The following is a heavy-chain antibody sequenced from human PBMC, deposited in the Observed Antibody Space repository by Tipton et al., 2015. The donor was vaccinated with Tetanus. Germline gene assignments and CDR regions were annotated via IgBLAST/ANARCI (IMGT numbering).Heavy chain of an antibody. CDR1: GGTFKNYA. Sequence: QLVQSGAEVKKPGSSVRVSCKTSGGTFKNYAISWVRQAPGQGLEWMGGIFPQFGSSNYAPKFQDRVTMTADTSTGTVYMDLTSLRSDDTAGYYCARIYSWPNFFGPWGQGSLVTVSS. D-gene: IGHD4-11*01. CDR3: ARIYSWPNFFGP. J-gene: IGHJ5*02. CDR2: IFPQFGSS. V-gene: IGHV1-69*06.